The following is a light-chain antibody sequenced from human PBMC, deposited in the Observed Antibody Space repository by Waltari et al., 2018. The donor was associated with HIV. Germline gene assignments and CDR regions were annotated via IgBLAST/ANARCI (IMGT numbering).Light chain of an antibody. CDR3: GTWDSSLSAVV. CDR2: DNN. Sequence: QSVLTQPPSVSAAPGQKVTISCSGSSSNIGNNYVSWYQQLPGTAPKLLIYDNNKRPSGLPDRFAGAKSGASVTLCITGLQTGDEADYYCGTWDSSLSAVVVGGGTKLTVL. J-gene: IGLJ2*01. V-gene: IGLV1-51*01. CDR1: SSNIGNNY.